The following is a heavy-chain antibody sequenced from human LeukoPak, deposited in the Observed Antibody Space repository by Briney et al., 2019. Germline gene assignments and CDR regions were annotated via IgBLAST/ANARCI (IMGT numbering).Heavy chain of an antibody. Sequence: SETLSLTCAVYGGSLSGYYWSWIRQPPGKGLEWIGEINHSGSTNYNPSLKSRVTISVDTSKNQFSLKLSSVTAADTAVYYCARLPPRYGGKAYWFDPWGQGTLVTVSS. CDR1: GGSLSGYY. D-gene: IGHD4-23*01. V-gene: IGHV4-34*01. J-gene: IGHJ5*02. CDR2: INHSGST. CDR3: ARLPPRYGGKAYWFDP.